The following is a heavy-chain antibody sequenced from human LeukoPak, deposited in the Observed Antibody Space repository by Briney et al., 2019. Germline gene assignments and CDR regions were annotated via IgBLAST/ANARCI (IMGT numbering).Heavy chain of an antibody. CDR2: ISTNGGST. Sequence: GGSLRLSCAASGFTFSSYAMHWVRQAPGKGLEYVSGISTNGGSTYYADSVKGRFTISRDNSKNTLFLQIGSLRAEDMAVYYCARGGGRNTTMVWAFDYWGQGTLVTVSS. CDR3: ARGGGRNTTMVWAFDY. D-gene: IGHD5-18*01. CDR1: GFTFSSYA. J-gene: IGHJ4*02. V-gene: IGHV3-64*02.